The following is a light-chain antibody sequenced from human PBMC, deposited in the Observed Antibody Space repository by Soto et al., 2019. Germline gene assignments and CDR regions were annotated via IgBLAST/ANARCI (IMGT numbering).Light chain of an antibody. CDR1: QSVSGY. J-gene: IGKJ5*01. Sequence: EVVLTQSPVILSLAPGERATLSCRASQSVSGYLAWYQQKPGQAPRLLIYDVSNRATGIPARFSGSGSGTDFTLTISSLEPEDFAIYYCQQRNYWQVTFGQGTRLE. CDR2: DVS. V-gene: IGKV3-11*01. CDR3: QQRNYWQVT.